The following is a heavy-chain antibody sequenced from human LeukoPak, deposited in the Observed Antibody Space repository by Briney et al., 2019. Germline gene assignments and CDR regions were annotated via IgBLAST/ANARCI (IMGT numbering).Heavy chain of an antibody. CDR3: ARHDEWEPIDY. CDR2: IYPGDSDT. D-gene: IGHD1-26*01. V-gene: IGHV5-51*01. J-gene: IGHJ4*02. CDR1: GYSFTSSW. Sequence: GESLKISCKGSGYSFTSSWIGWVLQMPGKGLEWMGIIYPGDSDTRYSPSFQGQVTISADKSISTAYLQWSSLKASDTAMYSCARHDEWEPIDYWGQGTLVTVSS.